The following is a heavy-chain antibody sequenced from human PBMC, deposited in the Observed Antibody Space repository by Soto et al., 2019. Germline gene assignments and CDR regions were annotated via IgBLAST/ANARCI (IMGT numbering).Heavy chain of an antibody. CDR2: ISYDGREK. J-gene: IGHJ6*02. Sequence: QVQLVESGGGVVQPGRSLRLSCADSGFTFSSYAMHWVRQAPGKGLEWVAFISYDGREKFYADSVKGRFSISRDNSKNTLYLQMNSLSVEDMAVYYCERETADMDVWGQGTTVTVSS. CDR3: ERETADMDV. V-gene: IGHV3-30*04. CDR1: GFTFSSYA.